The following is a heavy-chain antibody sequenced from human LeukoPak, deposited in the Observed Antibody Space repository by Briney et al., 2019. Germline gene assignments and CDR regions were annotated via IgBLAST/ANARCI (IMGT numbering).Heavy chain of an antibody. CDR3: AKTPYSSGWYGSFDY. V-gene: IGHV3-23*01. D-gene: IGHD6-19*01. CDR1: GFTFSSYA. CDR2: ISGSGGST. J-gene: IGHJ4*02. Sequence: GGSLRLSCAASGFTFSSYAMSWVRQAPGKGLEWVSAISGSGGSTYYADSVKGRFTISRDNSKNTLYLQMNSLSAEDTAVYYCAKTPYSSGWYGSFDYWGQGTLVTVSS.